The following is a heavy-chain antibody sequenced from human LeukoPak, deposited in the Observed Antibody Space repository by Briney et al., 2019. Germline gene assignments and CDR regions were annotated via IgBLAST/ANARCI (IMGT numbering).Heavy chain of an antibody. CDR3: ARMDIGLVRD. D-gene: IGHD3-10*01. V-gene: IGHV3-30*02. CDR1: GFAFSSSG. Sequence: GGSLRLSCAASGFAFSSSGMHWVRQAPGEGLEWVAFIGRDATTKYYGDSVKGRITISGDNAKNSLSLQMNSLRVEDTAVYYCARMDIGLVRDWGQGTLVTVSS. CDR2: IGRDATTK. J-gene: IGHJ4*02.